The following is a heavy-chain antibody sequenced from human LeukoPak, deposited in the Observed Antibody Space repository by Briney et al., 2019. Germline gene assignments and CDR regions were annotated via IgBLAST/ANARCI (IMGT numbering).Heavy chain of an antibody. CDR3: AKDQAGGLAAAGTFDY. CDR1: GFTFSSYS. D-gene: IGHD6-13*01. J-gene: IGHJ4*02. V-gene: IGHV3-21*01. CDR2: ISSSSSYI. Sequence: GGSLRLSCAAPGFTFSSYSMNWVRQAPGKGLEWVSSISSSSSYIYYADSVKGRFTISRDNSKNTLYLQMNSLRAEDTAVYYCAKDQAGGLAAAGTFDYWGQGTLVTVSS.